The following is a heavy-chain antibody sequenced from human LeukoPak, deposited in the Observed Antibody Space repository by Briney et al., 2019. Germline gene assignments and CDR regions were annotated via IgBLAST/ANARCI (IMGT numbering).Heavy chain of an antibody. Sequence: GGSLRLSCAASGFTFSNNWMSWVRQAPGKGLEWVANIKEDGSQKYYVDSVKGRFTISRDNAKNSLYLQMNSLRDDDTAVYYCASGWSLRYWGQGTLATVSS. CDR2: IKEDGSQK. D-gene: IGHD3-22*01. J-gene: IGHJ4*02. CDR1: GFTFSNNW. CDR3: ASGWSLRY. V-gene: IGHV3-7*01.